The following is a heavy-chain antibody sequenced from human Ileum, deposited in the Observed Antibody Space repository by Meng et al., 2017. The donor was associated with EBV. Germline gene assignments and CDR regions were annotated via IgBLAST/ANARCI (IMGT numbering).Heavy chain of an antibody. CDR3: ARGSTPAAGAY. CDR2: MYSSGTT. V-gene: IGHV4-39*07. J-gene: IGHJ4*02. D-gene: IGHD6-13*01. CDR1: GCSISSSSYY. Sequence: QLQLQESGPGLVKPSETLSLSCTVSGCSISSSSYYWGWIRQPPGKGLEWIGSMYSSGTTNYNPSLTSRVTISLDTSKNQFSLKLSSVTAADTAVYYCARGSTPAAGAYWGQGTLVTVSS.